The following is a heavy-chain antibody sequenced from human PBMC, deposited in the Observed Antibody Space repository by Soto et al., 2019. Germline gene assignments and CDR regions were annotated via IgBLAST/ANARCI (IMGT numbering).Heavy chain of an antibody. D-gene: IGHD3-9*01. V-gene: IGHV4-34*01. Sequence: QVQLQQWGAGPLRPLETLSLTCGVSGGSFSGYYWAWIRQSPGKGLEWIGEINDRGSINYNPSLKSRVSISVDTSKNHYSLNLRSVTAAYTAVYYCARESHDILTGPPWVWYFDLGGRGTLVTVSS. J-gene: IGHJ2*01. CDR2: INDRGSI. CDR3: ARESHDILTGPPWVWYFDL. CDR1: GGSFSGYY.